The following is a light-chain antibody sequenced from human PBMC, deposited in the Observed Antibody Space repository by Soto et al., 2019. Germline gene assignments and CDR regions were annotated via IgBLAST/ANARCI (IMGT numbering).Light chain of an antibody. CDR3: QSYDSSLSGVV. Sequence: QAVVTQPPSVSGAPGQRVTISCTGSSSNIGAGYDVHWYQQLPGTAPKLLIYGNSNRPSGVPDRFSGSKSGTSASLAITGIQAEDEAEYYCQSYDSSLSGVVFGGGTKLTVL. CDR1: SSNIGAGYD. CDR2: GNS. V-gene: IGLV1-40*01. J-gene: IGLJ2*01.